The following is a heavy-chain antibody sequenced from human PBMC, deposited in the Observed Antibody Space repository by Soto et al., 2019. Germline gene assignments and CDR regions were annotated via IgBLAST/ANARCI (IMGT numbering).Heavy chain of an antibody. D-gene: IGHD2-8*02. CDR3: ARGPGASGLDV. CDR1: GYTFTSSY. CDR2: INPTSGGA. Sequence: ASVKVSCKASGYTFTSSYILWVRQAPGQGPELMGIINPTSGGASYAQNLQGRVTMTRDTSTRTVYMELNSLRYYDTTESKCARGPGASGLDVWGQGTQVTVS. J-gene: IGHJ6*01. V-gene: IGHV1-46*01.